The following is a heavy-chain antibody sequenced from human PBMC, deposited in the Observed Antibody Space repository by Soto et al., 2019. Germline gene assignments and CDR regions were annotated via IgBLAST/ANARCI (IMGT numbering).Heavy chain of an antibody. CDR2: ISAYNGDT. J-gene: IGHJ6*02. CDR3: ARDQQLRLPYYYSAMDV. Sequence: QVQLVQSGAEVKKPGASVKVSCKASGYTITRYGISWVRQAPGQGLEWMGWISAYNGDTNYAQKFQGRVTMTTDTSTSTAYMELRSLRSDDTAVYFCARDQQLRLPYYYSAMDVWGQGTTVTVSS. D-gene: IGHD5-18*01. CDR1: GYTITRYG. V-gene: IGHV1-18*01.